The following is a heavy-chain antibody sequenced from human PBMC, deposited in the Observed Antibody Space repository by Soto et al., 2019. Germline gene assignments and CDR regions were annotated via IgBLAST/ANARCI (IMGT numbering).Heavy chain of an antibody. V-gene: IGHV3-30*18. D-gene: IGHD3-22*01. J-gene: IGHJ4*02. CDR3: AKAGYYYDSSGSAYFDY. CDR1: GFTFSRYG. Sequence: GGSLRLSCAASGFTFSRYGMHWVRQAPGKGLEWVAVISYDGSNKYYADSVKGRFTISRDNSKNTLYLQMNSLRAEDTAVYYCAKAGYYYDSSGSAYFDYWGQGT. CDR2: ISYDGSNK.